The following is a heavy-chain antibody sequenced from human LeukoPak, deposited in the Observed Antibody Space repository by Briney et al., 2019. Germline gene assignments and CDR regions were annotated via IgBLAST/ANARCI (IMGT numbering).Heavy chain of an antibody. D-gene: IGHD3-22*01. CDR3: ARDPYDPSQQFDY. CDR2: IWYDGSKK. Sequence: PGGSLRLSCAASGYTFRRNGMHWVRQAPGKGLEWVAVIWYDGSKKYYGDSVRGRFTISRDNSKNTLYLQMNSLRAEDTAVYYRARDPYDPSQQFDYWGQGTLVTVSS. CDR1: GYTFRRNG. V-gene: IGHV3-33*01. J-gene: IGHJ4*02.